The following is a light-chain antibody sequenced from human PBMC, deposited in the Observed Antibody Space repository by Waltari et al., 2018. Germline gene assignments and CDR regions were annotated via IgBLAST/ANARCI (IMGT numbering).Light chain of an antibody. Sequence: QLVLTQSPSASASLGASVKLTCTLSSGHSSYAIAWHQQQPEKGPRYLMKVNSDGSHNKGGGLPGRFAGSSSGAERYLTIASLQSEDEADYYCQTWGTDIGVFGGGTKLTVL. CDR3: QTWGTDIGV. J-gene: IGLJ3*02. CDR2: VNSDGSH. CDR1: SGHSSYA. V-gene: IGLV4-69*01.